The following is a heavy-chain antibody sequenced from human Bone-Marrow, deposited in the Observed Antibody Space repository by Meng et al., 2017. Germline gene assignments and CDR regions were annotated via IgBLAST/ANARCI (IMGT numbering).Heavy chain of an antibody. CDR1: GYTFTGYY. V-gene: IGHV1-2*06. CDR3: ARLRSSTRGWFDP. J-gene: IGHJ5*02. CDR2: INPNSGGT. D-gene: IGHD2-2*01. Sequence: ASVKVSCKASGYTFTGYYMHWVRQAPGQGLEWMGRINPNSGGTNYAQKFQGRVTMTRGTSISTAYMELSRLRSDDTAVYYCARLRSSTRGWFDPWGQGTLVTVSS.